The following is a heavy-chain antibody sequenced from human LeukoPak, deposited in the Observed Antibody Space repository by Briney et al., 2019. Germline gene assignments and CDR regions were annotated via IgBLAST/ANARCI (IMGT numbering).Heavy chain of an antibody. V-gene: IGHV4-34*01. J-gene: IGHJ5*02. CDR1: GGSFSGYY. Sequence: PSETLSLTCAVYGGSFSGYYWSWIRQPPGKGLEWIGEINHSGSTNYNPSLKSRVTISVDTSKNQFSLKLSSVTAADTAVYYCARGSDTVYWFDPWGQGTLVTVSS. D-gene: IGHD5-18*01. CDR2: INHSGST. CDR3: ARGSDTVYWFDP.